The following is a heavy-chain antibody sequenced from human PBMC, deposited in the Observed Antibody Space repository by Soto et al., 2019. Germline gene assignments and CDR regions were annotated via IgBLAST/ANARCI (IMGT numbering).Heavy chain of an antibody. CDR2: ISSTTNYI. J-gene: IGHJ4*02. Sequence: GGSLRLSCAASGFTFTRYSMNWFRQAPGKGLEWVSSISSTTNYIYYADSMKGRFTVSRDNAKNSVYLEMNSLSAEDTAVYYCARESEDLTSNFDYWGQGTLVTVSS. V-gene: IGHV3-21*01. CDR3: ARESEDLTSNFDY. CDR1: GFTFTRYS.